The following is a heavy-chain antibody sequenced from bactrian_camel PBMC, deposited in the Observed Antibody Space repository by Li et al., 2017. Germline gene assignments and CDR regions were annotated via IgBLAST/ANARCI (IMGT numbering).Heavy chain of an antibody. CDR3: VAATRPVGGNCPIFVSYNA. J-gene: IGHJ3*01. Sequence: QLVESGGGLVQEGGSLRLSCVVKGLDVSRYCMNWFRQSSGKEPEGVAVIDSASASKNYAASVKGRFTISPDNAKRTVYLRMNALKPEDSAMYYCVAATRPVGGNCPIFVSYNAWGQ. CDR2: IDSASASK. CDR1: GLDVSRYC. V-gene: IGHV3S25*01. D-gene: IGHD7*01.